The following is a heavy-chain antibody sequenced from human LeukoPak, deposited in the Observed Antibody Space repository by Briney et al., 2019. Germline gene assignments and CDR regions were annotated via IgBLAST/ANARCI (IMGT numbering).Heavy chain of an antibody. CDR3: ATRPTPPYYYYMDV. CDR1: GGSFSGYY. J-gene: IGHJ6*03. CDR2: INHSGST. Sequence: SETLSLTCAVYGGSFSGYYWNWIRQPPGRGLEWIGEINHSGSTNCNPSLKSRVTISVDTSKNQFSLKVNSVTAADTAVYYCATRPTPPYYYYMDVWGKGTTVTVSS. D-gene: IGHD4-23*01. V-gene: IGHV4-34*01.